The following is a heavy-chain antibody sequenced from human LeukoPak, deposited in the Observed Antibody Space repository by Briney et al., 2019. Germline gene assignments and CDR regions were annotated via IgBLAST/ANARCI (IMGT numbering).Heavy chain of an antibody. CDR2: FDPEDGET. J-gene: IGHJ5*02. Sequence: GASLKVSCKVSGYTLTELSMHWVRQAPGKGLEWMGGFDPEDGETIYAQKFQGRVTMTEDTSTDTAYMELSSLRSEDTAVYYCATLKGGGYCSSTSCYGWFDPWGQGTLVTVSS. V-gene: IGHV1-24*01. D-gene: IGHD2-2*01. CDR3: ATLKGGGYCSSTSCYGWFDP. CDR1: GYTLTELS.